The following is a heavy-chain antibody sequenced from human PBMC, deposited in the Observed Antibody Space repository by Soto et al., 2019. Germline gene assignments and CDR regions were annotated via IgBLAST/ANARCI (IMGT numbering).Heavy chain of an antibody. V-gene: IGHV1-46*01. CDR2: ISPYDGST. CDR3: AMVVAATLAHDAFDI. CDR1: GYSFTGHG. Sequence: ASVKVSCKASGYSFTGHGFTWVRQAPGQGLEWMGIISPYDGSTSYSQKFQGRVTMTRDTSTSTVYMELSSLRSEDTAVYYCAMVVAATLAHDAFDIWGQGTMVTVSS. D-gene: IGHD2-15*01. J-gene: IGHJ3*02.